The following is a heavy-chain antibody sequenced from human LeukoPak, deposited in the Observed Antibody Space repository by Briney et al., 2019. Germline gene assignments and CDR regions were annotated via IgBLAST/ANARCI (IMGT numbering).Heavy chain of an antibody. D-gene: IGHD3-22*01. J-gene: IGHJ4*02. V-gene: IGHV1-18*01. CDR1: DYTFTTFG. Sequence: ASVKVSCKASDYTFTTFGISWVRQAPGQGLEWMGWTSADNGYTNYAQKVQGRVTMTTDTSTTTAYMELRSLTSDDTAVYYCAREVRDYYDSSGYYSDFDYWGQGTLVTVSS. CDR3: AREVRDYYDSSGYYSDFDY. CDR2: TSADNGYT.